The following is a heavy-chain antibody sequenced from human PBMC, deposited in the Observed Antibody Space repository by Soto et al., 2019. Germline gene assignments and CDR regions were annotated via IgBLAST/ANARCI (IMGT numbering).Heavy chain of an antibody. V-gene: IGHV4-30-4*01. CDR1: GGSISSGAYY. D-gene: IGHD5-18*01. J-gene: IGHJ4*02. CDR2: IFYSGNT. Sequence: PSETLSLTCFVSGGSISSGAYYWTWIRQPPGKGLEWIGNIFYSGNTYYNPSLESRITISVDTSNNDFSLTVSSVTAADTAVYFCARESSGYSYGPGDMYWGQGILVTVSS. CDR3: ARESSGYSYGPGDMY.